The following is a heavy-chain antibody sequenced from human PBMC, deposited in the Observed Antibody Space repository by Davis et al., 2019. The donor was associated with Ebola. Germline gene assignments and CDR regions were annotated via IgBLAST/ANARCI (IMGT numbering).Heavy chain of an antibody. Sequence: MPSETLSLTCTVSGGSISSSSYYWGWIRQPPRKGLEWIGSIYYSGITYYNPSLKSRVTVSVDTSKNQFSLKLSSVTAADTAVYYCATNLYSGSFLDYWGQGTLVTVSS. D-gene: IGHD1-26*01. V-gene: IGHV4-39*01. J-gene: IGHJ4*02. CDR3: ATNLYSGSFLDY. CDR1: GGSISSSSYY. CDR2: IYYSGIT.